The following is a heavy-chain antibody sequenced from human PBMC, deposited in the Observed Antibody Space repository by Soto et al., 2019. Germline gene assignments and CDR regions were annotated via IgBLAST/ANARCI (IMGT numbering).Heavy chain of an antibody. D-gene: IGHD6-19*01. CDR2: IYYSGST. V-gene: IGHV4-39*01. CDR1: GGSISSSSYY. Sequence: SETLSLTCTVSGGSISSSSYYWGWIRQPPGKGLEWIGSIYYSGSTYYNPSLKSRVTISVDTSKNQFSLKLSSVTAADTAVYYCARGGSGIAVAEHAFDIWGQGTMVTVSS. J-gene: IGHJ3*02. CDR3: ARGGSGIAVAEHAFDI.